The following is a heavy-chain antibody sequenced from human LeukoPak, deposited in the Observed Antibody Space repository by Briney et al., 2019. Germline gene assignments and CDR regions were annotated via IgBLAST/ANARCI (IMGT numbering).Heavy chain of an antibody. J-gene: IGHJ4*02. CDR2: ISGSGGST. CDR3: AKRETYYYGSGSYYYGMGSYYFDY. CDR1: GFTFSSYA. V-gene: IGHV3-23*01. Sequence: GGSLRLSCAASGFTFSSYATSWVRQAPGKGLEWVSAISGSGGSTYYADSVKGRFTISRDNSKNTLYLQMNSLRAEDTAVYYCAKRETYYYGSGSYYYGMGSYYFDYWGQGTLVTVSS. D-gene: IGHD3-10*01.